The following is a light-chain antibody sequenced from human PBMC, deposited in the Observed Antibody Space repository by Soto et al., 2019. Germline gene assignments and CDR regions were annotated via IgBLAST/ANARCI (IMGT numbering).Light chain of an antibody. J-gene: IGLJ2*01. CDR2: STS. V-gene: IGLV7-43*01. Sequence: QAVVTQEPSLTVSPGGTVTLTCASSIGTVTSGHYANWFQQKPGQPPKPLIHSTSHRHSWTPARFSGSLLGGKVVLTLTGVQPEDEAIYFCLLYYGTFRVFGGGTKLTVL. CDR3: LLYYGTFRV. CDR1: IGTVTSGHY.